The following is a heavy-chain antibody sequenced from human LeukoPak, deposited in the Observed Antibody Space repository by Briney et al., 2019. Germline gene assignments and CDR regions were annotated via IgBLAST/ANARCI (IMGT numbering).Heavy chain of an antibody. D-gene: IGHD4-17*01. CDR3: ARDPDPYGDYVSTGYFDY. CDR1: GFAFSSYW. Sequence: GGSLRLSCAASGFAFSSYWMSWVRQAPGKGLEWGANIKQDGSEKYYVDSVKGRFTISRDNANNSLFLQMNSLRAEDTAVYYCARDPDPYGDYVSTGYFDYWGQGTLVTVSS. V-gene: IGHV3-7*01. CDR2: IKQDGSEK. J-gene: IGHJ4*02.